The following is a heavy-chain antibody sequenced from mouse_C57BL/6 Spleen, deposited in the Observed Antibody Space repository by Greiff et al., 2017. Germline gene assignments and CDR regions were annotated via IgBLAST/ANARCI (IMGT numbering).Heavy chain of an antibody. D-gene: IGHD2-1*01. V-gene: IGHV1-69*01. J-gene: IGHJ3*01. CDR2: IDPSDSYT. CDR3: ARSNGNFAWFAY. CDR1: GYTFTSYW. Sequence: QVQLQQSGAELVKPGASVKMSCKASGYTFTSYWMHWVKQRPGQGLEWIGEIDPSDSYTNYNQKFKGKSTLTVDKSSSTAYMQLSSLTSEDSAVYYCARSNGNFAWFAYWGQGTLVTVSA.